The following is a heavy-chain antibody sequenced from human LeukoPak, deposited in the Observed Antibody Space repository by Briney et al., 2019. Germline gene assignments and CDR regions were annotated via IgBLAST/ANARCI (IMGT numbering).Heavy chain of an antibody. D-gene: IGHD3-10*01. J-gene: IGHJ4*02. CDR3: ARHPWFGELLGFDY. Sequence: PSETLSLTCTVSGGSISSSSYYWGWIRQPPGKGLEWIGSIYYSGSTYYNPSLKSRVTISVDTSKDQFSLKLSSVTAADTAVYYCARHPWFGELLGFDYWGQGTLVTVSS. CDR1: GGSISSSSYY. CDR2: IYYSGST. V-gene: IGHV4-39*01.